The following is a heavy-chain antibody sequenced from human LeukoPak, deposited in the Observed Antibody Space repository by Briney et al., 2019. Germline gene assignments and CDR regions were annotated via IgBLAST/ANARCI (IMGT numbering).Heavy chain of an antibody. CDR2: IYYSGST. CDR3: AREEDDSSGYYFDY. D-gene: IGHD3-22*01. CDR1: GGSISSGGYY. V-gene: IGHV4-31*03. Sequence: PSQTLSLTCTVSGGSISSGGYYWSWIRQHPGKGLEWIGYIYYSGSTYYNPSLKGRVTISVDTSKNQFSLKLSSVTAADTAVYYCAREEDDSSGYYFDYWGQGTLVTVSS. J-gene: IGHJ4*02.